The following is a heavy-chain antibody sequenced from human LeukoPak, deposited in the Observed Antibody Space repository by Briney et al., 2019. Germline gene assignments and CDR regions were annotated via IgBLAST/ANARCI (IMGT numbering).Heavy chain of an antibody. V-gene: IGHV4-4*07. CDR1: GGSLSSYF. CDR2: IYASGIT. CDR3: ARETADLGRSLDS. Sequence: SETLSLTSTVSGGSLSSYFWSWIRQPAGKGLEWIGRIYASGITNSNPSLKSRVTMSLDTSKNQFSLNLTSVTAADTAVYFCARETADLGRSLDSWGQGALVTVSS. J-gene: IGHJ4*02. D-gene: IGHD1-26*01.